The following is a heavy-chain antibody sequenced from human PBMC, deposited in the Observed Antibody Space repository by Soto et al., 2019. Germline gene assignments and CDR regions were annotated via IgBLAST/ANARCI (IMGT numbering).Heavy chain of an antibody. CDR2: IITFVGKA. CDR3: ARVTVGHDSGGNYRDV. J-gene: IGHJ6*03. CDR1: GGTLSSYS. Sequence: QVQLVQSGPEVKKPGSSVKVSCKTSGGTLSSYSISWVRQAPGQGLEWVGRIITFVGKANVAQQFQGRVTITADSSTDTTYMELRRLTSDDTAVYYCARVTVGHDSGGNYRDVWGTGTTVTVSS. D-gene: IGHD5-12*01. V-gene: IGHV1-69*08.